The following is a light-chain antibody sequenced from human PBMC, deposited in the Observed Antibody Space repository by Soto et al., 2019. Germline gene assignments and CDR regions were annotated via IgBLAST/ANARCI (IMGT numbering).Light chain of an antibody. Sequence: SVLTQPRSASGSPGQSVAISCTGTSSDVGGYNYVFWYQQHPGKAPKLMIYDVSKRPSGVPDRFSGSKSGNTASLTVSGLQAEDEPDYYFYSYADTQDVYATGTRVAAL. J-gene: IGLJ1*01. CDR3: YSYADTQDV. CDR1: SSDVGGYNY. CDR2: DVS. V-gene: IGLV2-8*01.